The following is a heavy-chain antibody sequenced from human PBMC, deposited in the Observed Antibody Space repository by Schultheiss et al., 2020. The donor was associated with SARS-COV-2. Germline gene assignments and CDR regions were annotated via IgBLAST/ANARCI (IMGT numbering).Heavy chain of an antibody. CDR2: INWNGGST. Sequence: GGSLRLSCAASGFTFSSYSMNWVRQAPGKGLEWVSGINWNGGSTGYADSVKGRFTISRDNAKNSLYLQMNSLRAEDTAVYYCARDQAAGTDYWGQGTLVTVSS. J-gene: IGHJ4*02. V-gene: IGHV3-20*04. D-gene: IGHD6-13*01. CDR3: ARDQAAGTDY. CDR1: GFTFSSYS.